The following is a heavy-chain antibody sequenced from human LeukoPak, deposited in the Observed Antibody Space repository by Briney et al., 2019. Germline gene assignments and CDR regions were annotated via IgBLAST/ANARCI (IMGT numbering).Heavy chain of an antibody. CDR2: IYYSEST. CDR3: ARETPRSYYYDSSGSNAFDI. Sequence: SETLSLTCTVSGGSISSYYWSWIRQPPGKGLEWIGYIYYSESTNYNPSLKRRVTISVDTSKNQFSLKLSSVTAADTAVYYCARETPRSYYYDSSGSNAFDIWGQGTMVTVSS. CDR1: GGSISSYY. D-gene: IGHD3-22*01. J-gene: IGHJ3*02. V-gene: IGHV4-59*12.